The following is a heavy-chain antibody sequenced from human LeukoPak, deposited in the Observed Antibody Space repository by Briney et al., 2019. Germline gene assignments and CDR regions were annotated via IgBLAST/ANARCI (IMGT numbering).Heavy chain of an antibody. CDR1: GFTFSSYA. J-gene: IGHJ4*02. D-gene: IGHD3-3*01. CDR2: ISYDGSNK. Sequence: PGGSLRLSCAASGFTFSSYAMHWVRQAPGKGLEWVAVISYDGSNKYYADSVKGRFTIPRDNSKNTLYLQMNSLRAEGTAVYYCATETFGVVIKYYFDYWGQGTLVTVSS. V-gene: IGHV3-30-3*01. CDR3: ATETFGVVIKYYFDY.